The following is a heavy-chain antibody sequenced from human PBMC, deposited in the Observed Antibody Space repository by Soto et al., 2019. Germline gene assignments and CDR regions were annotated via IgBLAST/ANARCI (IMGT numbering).Heavy chain of an antibody. V-gene: IGHV3-74*01. CDR2: INSDGSST. CDR3: ARDPGTGYYDSSGYYYD. J-gene: IGHJ4*02. Sequence: EVQLVESGGGLVQPGGSLRLSCAASGFTLSSYWMHWVRQAPGKGLVWVSRINSDGSSTSYADSVKGRFTISRDNAKTTLFLQMNSLRADDTAVYYCARDPGTGYYDSSGYYYDWGQGTLVTVSS. D-gene: IGHD3-22*01. CDR1: GFTLSSYW.